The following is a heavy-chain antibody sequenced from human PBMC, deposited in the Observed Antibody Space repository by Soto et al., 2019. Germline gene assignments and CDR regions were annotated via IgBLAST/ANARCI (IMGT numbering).Heavy chain of an antibody. V-gene: IGHV3-30*03. CDR2: ISYDGSDK. CDR3: FGGQYYFDY. J-gene: IGHJ4*02. D-gene: IGHD3-10*01. CDR1: GFPFTSYG. Sequence: QVQLVESGGGVVQPGRSLRLSCAASGFPFTSYGMHWVREGPDKGLEWVAIISYDGSDKYYADSVKGRFTISRDNSKKTLYLQMNSLRPEDTALYYCFGGQYYFDYRGQGTLVIVSS.